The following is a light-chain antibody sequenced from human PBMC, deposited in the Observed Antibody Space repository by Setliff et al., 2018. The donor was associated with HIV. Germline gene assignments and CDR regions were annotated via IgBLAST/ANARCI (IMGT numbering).Light chain of an antibody. Sequence: QSALAQPASVSGSPGQSITISCTGNSSNVGKYGFVSWYRQDPGKAPELIIYEVTKRPSAVSKRFSGSKSGNAASLTISGLQPDDEADYYCSSYAGSRTFDGFGTGTKV. J-gene: IGLJ1*01. CDR2: EVT. V-gene: IGLV2-23*02. CDR3: SSYAGSRTFDG. CDR1: SSNVGKYGF.